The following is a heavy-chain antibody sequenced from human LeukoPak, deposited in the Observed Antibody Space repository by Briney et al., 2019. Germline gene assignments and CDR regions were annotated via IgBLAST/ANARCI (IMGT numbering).Heavy chain of an antibody. CDR3: ASCYYDSSGYYYFSY. D-gene: IGHD3-22*01. V-gene: IGHV1-2*02. J-gene: IGHJ4*02. Sequence: ASVKVSCKASGYTFSGHYMHWVRQAPGQGLEWMGWIKPSSGATNYAQKFRGRVTMTRDTSNRTSYMELSRLRSDDTALYYCASCYYDSSGYYYFSYWGQGTLVTVSS. CDR2: IKPSSGAT. CDR1: GYTFSGHY.